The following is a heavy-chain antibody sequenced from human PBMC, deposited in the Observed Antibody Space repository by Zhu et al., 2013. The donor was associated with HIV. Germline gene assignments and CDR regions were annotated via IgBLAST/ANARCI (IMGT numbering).Heavy chain of an antibody. CDR1: GYTFTAYF. J-gene: IGHJ4*02. Sequence: QVQLVQSGAEVRKPGASVKVSCKASGYTFTAYFLHWVRQAPGQGLEWMGIINPSGGSTSYAQKFQGRVTITTDKSTSTAYMELSSLRSEDTAIYYCARGDYDSSGFDNWGQGTLVTVSS. V-gene: IGHV1-46*01. D-gene: IGHD3-22*01. CDR3: ARGDYDSSGFDN. CDR2: INPSGGST.